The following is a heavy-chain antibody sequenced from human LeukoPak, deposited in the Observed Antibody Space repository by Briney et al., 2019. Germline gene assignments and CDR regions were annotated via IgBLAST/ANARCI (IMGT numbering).Heavy chain of an antibody. D-gene: IGHD3-3*01. CDR1: GYTFTSYD. Sequence: ASVKVSCKASGYTFTSYDINWVRQATGQGLEWMGWMNPNSGNTGYAQKFQGRVTITRNTSISTAYMELSSLRSEDTAVYYCARLPFGYDFWSGSEEGYYMDVWGKGTTVTVSS. CDR2: MNPNSGNT. V-gene: IGHV1-8*01. J-gene: IGHJ6*03. CDR3: ARLPFGYDFWSGSEEGYYMDV.